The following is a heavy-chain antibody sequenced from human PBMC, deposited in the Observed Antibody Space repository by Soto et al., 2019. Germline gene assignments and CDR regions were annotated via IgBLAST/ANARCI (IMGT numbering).Heavy chain of an antibody. Sequence: PSETLSLTCAVNGGSLSGYYWGWIRQSPGKGLEWIGEINHRGSSDYNPSLKSRVTISIDASKNHVTLELTSVTAADTAVYYCARSDNRNSPYGVDVWGQGTAVTVSS. CDR1: GGSLSGYY. CDR2: INHRGSS. D-gene: IGHD1-7*01. V-gene: IGHV4-34*01. CDR3: ARSDNRNSPYGVDV. J-gene: IGHJ6*02.